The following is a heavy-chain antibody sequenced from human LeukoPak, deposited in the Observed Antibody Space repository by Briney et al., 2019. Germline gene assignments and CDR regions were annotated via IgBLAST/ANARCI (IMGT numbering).Heavy chain of an antibody. D-gene: IGHD1-26*01. J-gene: IGHJ4*02. Sequence: ASVKVSCTVSGYTLTELSMHWVRQAPGKGLEWMGGFDPEDGGTIYAQKFQGRVTMTEDTSTDTAYMELSSLRSEDTAVYYCATDFISGSYYYFDYWGQGTLVTVSS. CDR2: FDPEDGGT. V-gene: IGHV1-24*01. CDR1: GYTLTELS. CDR3: ATDFISGSYYYFDY.